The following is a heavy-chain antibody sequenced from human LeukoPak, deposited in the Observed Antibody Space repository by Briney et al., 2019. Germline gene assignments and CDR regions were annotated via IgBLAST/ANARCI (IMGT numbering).Heavy chain of an antibody. CDR3: ARDCSYGPCIDY. CDR2: IKQDGSEK. CDR1: GFTLSSYW. J-gene: IGHJ4*02. D-gene: IGHD5-18*01. V-gene: IGHV3-7*01. Sequence: GGSLRLSCAASGFTLSSYWMSWVRQAPGKGLEWVANIKQDGSEKYYVDSVKGRFTISRDNAKNSLYLQMNSLRAEDTAVYYCARDCSYGPCIDYWGQGTLVTVSS.